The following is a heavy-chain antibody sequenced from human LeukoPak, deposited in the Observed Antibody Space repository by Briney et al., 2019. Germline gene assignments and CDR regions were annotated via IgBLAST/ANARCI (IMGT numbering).Heavy chain of an antibody. V-gene: IGHV4-59*08. CDR2: IYYSGST. CDR3: ARRVPTPLTLGYFDY. Sequence: SETLSLTCTVSGGSISSYYWSWIRQPPGKGLEWIGYIYYSGSTNYNPSLKSRVTISVDTSKNQFSLKLSSVTAADTAVYYCARRVPTPLTLGYFDYWGQGTLVTVSS. CDR1: GGSISSYY. J-gene: IGHJ4*02. D-gene: IGHD1-1*01.